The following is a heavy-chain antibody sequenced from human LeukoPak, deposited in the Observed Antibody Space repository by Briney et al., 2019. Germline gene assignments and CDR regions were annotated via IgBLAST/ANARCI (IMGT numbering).Heavy chain of an antibody. V-gene: IGHV4-39*01. D-gene: IGHD2-2*01. CDR1: GGSISSSSYY. J-gene: IGHJ4*02. CDR3: ASPLGYCSSTNCYGDY. CDR2: IYYSGVT. Sequence: SETLSLTCTVSGGSISSSSYYWGWIRQPPGKGLEWIGSIYYSGVTYYNPSLESRVTILVDTSKNQFSLKLSSVTATDTAVYYCASPLGYCSSTNCYGDYWGQGTPVTVSS.